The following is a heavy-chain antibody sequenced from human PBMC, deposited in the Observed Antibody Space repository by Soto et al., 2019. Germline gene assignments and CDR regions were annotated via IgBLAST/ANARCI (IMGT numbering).Heavy chain of an antibody. CDR1: GGSISSGGYY. J-gene: IGHJ6*03. D-gene: IGHD3-3*01. V-gene: IGHV4-31*03. Sequence: SETLSLTCTVSGGSISSGGYYWSWIRQHPGKGLEWIGYIYYSGSTYYNPSLKSRVTISVDTSKNQFSLKLSSVTAADTAVYYCARHVQYYDFWSGYPSYYYYYMDVWGKGTTVTVSS. CDR2: IYYSGST. CDR3: ARHVQYYDFWSGYPSYYYYYMDV.